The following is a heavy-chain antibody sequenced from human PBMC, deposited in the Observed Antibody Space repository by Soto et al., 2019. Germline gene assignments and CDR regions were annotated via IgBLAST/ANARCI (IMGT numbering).Heavy chain of an antibody. D-gene: IGHD5-12*01. CDR1: GFTFSSYG. V-gene: IGHV3-30*03. Sequence: QVQLVESGGGVVQTGRSLRLSCAASGFTFSSYGMHWVRQAPGKGLEWVAVISYDGSNKYYADSVKGRFTISRDKSKNTLYLRMNSLRAEDTAVYYCARRIVATETFDYGGQGTLVTVSS. J-gene: IGHJ4*02. CDR3: ARRIVATETFDY. CDR2: ISYDGSNK.